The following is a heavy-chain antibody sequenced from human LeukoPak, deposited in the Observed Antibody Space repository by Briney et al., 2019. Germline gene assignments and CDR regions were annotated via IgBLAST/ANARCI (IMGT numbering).Heavy chain of an antibody. CDR2: MDTNSDNT. J-gene: IGHJ4*02. CDR3: MSTSNWGSVIFDY. Sequence: ASVKVSCKASGYIFISYDIHWVRQAPGQGLEWMGWMDTNSDNTVSAQKFQGRVTMTKTASISTAYMELRSLRSEDTAVYYCMSTSNWGSVIFDYWGQGTLVTVSS. D-gene: IGHD7-27*01. V-gene: IGHV1-8*01. CDR1: GYIFISYD.